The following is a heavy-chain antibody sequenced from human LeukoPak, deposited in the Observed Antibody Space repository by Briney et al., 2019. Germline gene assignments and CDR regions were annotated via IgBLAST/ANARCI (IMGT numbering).Heavy chain of an antibody. CDR1: GFTFSDYS. CDR2: MNSDGSHI. J-gene: IGHJ4*02. Sequence: GGSLRLSCAASGFTFSDYSMNWVRQAPGKGLEWVSSMNSDGSHIYHADSLEGRFTISRDNARNSVYLQMNGLRDEDTAVYYCTRGSFGAFDYWGQGILVTVSS. V-gene: IGHV3-48*02. D-gene: IGHD3-10*01. CDR3: TRGSFGAFDY.